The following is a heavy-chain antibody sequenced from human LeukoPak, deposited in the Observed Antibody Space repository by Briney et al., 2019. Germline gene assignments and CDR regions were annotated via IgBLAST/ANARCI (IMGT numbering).Heavy chain of an antibody. CDR3: AKMEVVLDDAFDI. D-gene: IGHD2-15*01. J-gene: IGHJ3*02. CDR1: GFPFSSYA. V-gene: IGHV3-23*01. CDR2: ITASGAGI. Sequence: PGGSLRLSCATSGFPFSSYAMTWVRQAPGKGLEWVSTITASGAGIDYADSVKGRFTISRDNSKNTLYLQMNSLRAEDTAVYYCAKMEVVLDDAFDIWGQGTMVTVSS.